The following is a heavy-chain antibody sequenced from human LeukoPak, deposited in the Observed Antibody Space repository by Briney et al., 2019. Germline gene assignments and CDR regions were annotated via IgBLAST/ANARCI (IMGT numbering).Heavy chain of an antibody. Sequence: GGSLRLSCAASGFTFSTYWMSWVRQAPGKGLEWVANIMQDGSDKYSVDSVRGRFTISRDNAKNSLYLQMDSLRAEDTAVYYCVRTRGWASFDYGGQGTLVTVS. CDR3: VRTRGWASFDY. D-gene: IGHD6-19*01. CDR1: GFTFSTYW. J-gene: IGHJ4*02. V-gene: IGHV3-7*01. CDR2: IMQDGSDK.